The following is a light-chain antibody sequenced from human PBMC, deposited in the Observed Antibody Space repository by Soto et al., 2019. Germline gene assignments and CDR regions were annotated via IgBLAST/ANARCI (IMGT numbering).Light chain of an antibody. V-gene: IGLV1-40*01. CDR1: SSNIGAGYD. CDR2: GNN. J-gene: IGLJ2*01. Sequence: QSVLTQPPSVSGAPGQRVTISCTGSSSNIGAGYDVHWYQQLPGTAPKLLIYGNNNRPSGVPDRFSGSKSGTSASLAITGLQAEDETDYYCQSSDSSLDVVFGGGTKLTVL. CDR3: QSSDSSLDVV.